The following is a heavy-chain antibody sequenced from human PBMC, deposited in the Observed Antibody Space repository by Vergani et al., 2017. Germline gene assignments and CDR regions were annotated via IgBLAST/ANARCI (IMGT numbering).Heavy chain of an antibody. CDR3: ARQVNLNWLDP. V-gene: IGHV4-31*03. Sequence: QVQLQESGPGLVKPSQTLSLICTVSGGSISSGGYYLSWIRQHPGKGLEWIGYIYYSWSTYYNPSLKSRVTISVDTSKNQFSLKLSSVTAADTAVYYCARQVNLNWLDPWGQGTLVTVSS. J-gene: IGHJ5*02. CDR1: GGSISSGGYY. D-gene: IGHD3-22*01. CDR2: IYYSWST.